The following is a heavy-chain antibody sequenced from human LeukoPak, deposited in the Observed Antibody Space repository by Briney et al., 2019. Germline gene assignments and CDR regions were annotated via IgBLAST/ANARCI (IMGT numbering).Heavy chain of an antibody. J-gene: IGHJ4*02. Sequence: GGSLRLSCAASGFTFSNYWMHWVRQAPGKGLEWVSRINERASIISYADSVKGRFTISRENARNTLYLQMNSLTAEDTAVYYCVRDLILVWTPGDDFDHWGQGTLVTVSS. CDR1: GFTFSNYW. CDR3: VRDLILVWTPGDDFDH. CDR2: INERASII. V-gene: IGHV3-74*01. D-gene: IGHD3-16*01.